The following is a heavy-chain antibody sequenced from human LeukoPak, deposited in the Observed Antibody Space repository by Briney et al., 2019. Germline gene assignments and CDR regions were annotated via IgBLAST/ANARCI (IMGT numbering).Heavy chain of an antibody. CDR1: GFTFSSYW. CDR3: ARLQRDYDFWSGYYTWGFDY. D-gene: IGHD3-3*01. Sequence: GGSLRLSCAASGFTFSSYWMSWVRQAPGKGLEWVANIKQDGSEKYYVDSVKGQFTISRDNAKNSLYLQMNSLRAEDTAVYYCARLQRDYDFWSGYYTWGFDYWGQGTLVTVSS. CDR2: IKQDGSEK. J-gene: IGHJ4*02. V-gene: IGHV3-7*01.